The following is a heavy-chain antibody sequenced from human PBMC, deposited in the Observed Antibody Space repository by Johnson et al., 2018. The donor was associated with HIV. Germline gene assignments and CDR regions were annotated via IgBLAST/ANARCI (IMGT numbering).Heavy chain of an antibody. V-gene: IGHV3-66*01. Sequence: VQLVESGGGLVQPGGSLRLSCAASGFTVSSYYMSWVRQAPGTGLESVSVIFCGGSTHYADSVKGRFTISRDKSKNTMYLQLNSLRAEDTAVYYCARERNYGDDAFDIWGQGTMVTVSS. D-gene: IGHD4-17*01. J-gene: IGHJ3*02. CDR3: ARERNYGDDAFDI. CDR2: IFCGGST. CDR1: GFTVSSYY.